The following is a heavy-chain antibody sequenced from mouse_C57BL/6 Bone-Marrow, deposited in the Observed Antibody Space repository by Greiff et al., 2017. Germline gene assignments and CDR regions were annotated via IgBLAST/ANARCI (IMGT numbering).Heavy chain of an antibody. CDR2: INPYNGGT. D-gene: IGHD2-4*01. CDR1: GYTFTDYY. Sequence: EVKLMESGPVLVKPGASVKMSCKASGYTFTDYYMNWVKQSHGKSLEWIGVINPYNGGTSYNQKFKGKATLTVDKSSSTAYMELNSLTSEDSAVYYCASPDYPFDYWGQGTTLTVSS. J-gene: IGHJ2*01. V-gene: IGHV1-19*01. CDR3: ASPDYPFDY.